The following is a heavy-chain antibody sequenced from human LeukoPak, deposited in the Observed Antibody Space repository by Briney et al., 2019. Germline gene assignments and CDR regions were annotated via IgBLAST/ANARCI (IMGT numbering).Heavy chain of an antibody. V-gene: IGHV1-8*01. CDR1: GYTFTSYD. CDR3: ARGLRNGSGSYVYY. D-gene: IGHD3-10*01. J-gene: IGHJ4*02. CDR2: MNPNSGNT. Sequence: ASVKVSCKASGYTFTSYDINWVRQATGQGLEWMGWMNPNSGNTGYAQKFQGRVTMTRDTSISTAYMELSRLRSDDTAVYYCARGLRNGSGSYVYYWGQGTLVTVSS.